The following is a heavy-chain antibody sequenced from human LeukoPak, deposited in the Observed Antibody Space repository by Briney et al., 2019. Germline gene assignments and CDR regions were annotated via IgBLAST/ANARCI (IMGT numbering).Heavy chain of an antibody. J-gene: IGHJ4*02. D-gene: IGHD6-13*01. Sequence: PSETLSLTCAVYIESFSGYYWTWIRQPPGKGLEWIGEINHSGSTNYNPSLKSRATISVDMSKNQFSLKVSSVTAADTAVYYCARTTYIAAAGMFDYWGQGTLVTVSS. CDR2: INHSGST. CDR1: IESFSGYY. V-gene: IGHV4-34*01. CDR3: ARTTYIAAAGMFDY.